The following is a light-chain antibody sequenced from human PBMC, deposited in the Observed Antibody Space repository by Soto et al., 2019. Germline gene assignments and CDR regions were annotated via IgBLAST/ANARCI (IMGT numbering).Light chain of an antibody. CDR3: QQYNNWPPWT. CDR2: GAS. Sequence: EIVMTQSPATLSVSPGERATLSCRASQSVSSNLAWYQQKPGQAPRLLIYGASTRATVIPARFSGSGSGTEFILHINSMQYKDFAVYYCQQYNNWPPWTFGQGTKVEIK. V-gene: IGKV3-15*01. J-gene: IGKJ1*01. CDR1: QSVSSN.